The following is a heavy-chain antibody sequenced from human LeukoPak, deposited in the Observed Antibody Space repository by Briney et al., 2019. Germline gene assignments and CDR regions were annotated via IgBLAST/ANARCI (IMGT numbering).Heavy chain of an antibody. Sequence: GGSLRLSCAASGFTLSSYAMSWVRQAPGKGLVWVSRINSDGSSTSYADSVKGRFTISRDNAKNTLYLQMNSLRAEDTAVYYCARVPGYYDSSGYPTWGQGTLVTVSS. CDR2: INSDGSST. CDR1: GFTLSSYA. J-gene: IGHJ5*02. D-gene: IGHD3-22*01. CDR3: ARVPGYYDSSGYPT. V-gene: IGHV3-74*01.